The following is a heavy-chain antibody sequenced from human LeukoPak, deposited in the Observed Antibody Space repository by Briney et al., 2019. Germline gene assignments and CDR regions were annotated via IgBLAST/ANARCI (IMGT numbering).Heavy chain of an antibody. D-gene: IGHD3-9*01. CDR1: GFTFSSYS. J-gene: IGHJ5*02. CDR3: ARDGEFIYDILTSYYRGGWFDP. V-gene: IGHV3-21*01. CDR2: ISSSSSYI. Sequence: PGGSLRLSCAASGFTFSSYSMNWVRQAPGKGLEWVSSISSSSSYIYYADSVKGRFTISRDNAKNSLYLQMNSLRAEDTAVYYCARDGEFIYDILTSYYRGGWFDPWGQGTLVTVSS.